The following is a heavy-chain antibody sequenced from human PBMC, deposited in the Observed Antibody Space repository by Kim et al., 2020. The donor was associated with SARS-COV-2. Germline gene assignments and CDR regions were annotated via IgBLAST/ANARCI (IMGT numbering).Heavy chain of an antibody. CDR1: GGSISSYY. CDR2: IYYSGST. V-gene: IGHV4-59*08. Sequence: SETLSLTCTVSGGSISSYYWSWIRQPPGKGLEWIGYIYYSGSTNYNPSLKSRVTISVDTSKNQFSLKLSSVTAADTAVYYCARSVLPLAWYFDLWGRCTLVTVSS. J-gene: IGHJ2*01. CDR3: ARSVLPLAWYFDL. D-gene: IGHD3-10*01.